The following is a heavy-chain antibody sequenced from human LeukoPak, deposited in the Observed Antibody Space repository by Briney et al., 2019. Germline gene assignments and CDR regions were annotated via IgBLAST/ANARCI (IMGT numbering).Heavy chain of an antibody. D-gene: IGHD3-3*01. CDR2: ISGSGSST. V-gene: IGHV3-23*01. J-gene: IGHJ4*02. CDR3: AKGIFGVVITLDY. CDR1: GFTFSSYA. Sequence: GGSLRLSCAASGFTFSSYAMSWVRQAPGKGLEWVSAISGSGSSTYYADSVKGRFTISRDNSKNTLYLQMNSLRAEDTAVYYCAKGIFGVVITLDYWGQGTLVTVSS.